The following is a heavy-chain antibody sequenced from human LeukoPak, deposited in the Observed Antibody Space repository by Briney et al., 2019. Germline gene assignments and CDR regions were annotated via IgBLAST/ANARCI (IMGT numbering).Heavy chain of an antibody. V-gene: IGHV3-30*18. CDR3: AKDGEVGAMVPDAFDI. D-gene: IGHD1-26*01. Sequence: GGSLRLSCAASGFTFSSYGMHWVRQAPGKGLEWVAVISYDGSNKYYADSVKGRFTISRDNSKNTLYLQMNSLRAEDTAVYYCAKDGEVGAMVPDAFDIWGQGTMVTVSS. CDR1: GFTFSSYG. CDR2: ISYDGSNK. J-gene: IGHJ3*02.